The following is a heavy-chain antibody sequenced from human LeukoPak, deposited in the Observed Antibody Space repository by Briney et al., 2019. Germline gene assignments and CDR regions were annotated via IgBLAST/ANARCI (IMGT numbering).Heavy chain of an antibody. D-gene: IGHD1-26*01. CDR1: GFTFSSYW. Sequence: GGALRLSCAASGFTFSSYWMSWVRQAPGKGLEWVANINQDGSEKYYVDSVKGRFIISRDNAKNSLYLQMNSLRAEDTAVYYCAREEWELLRYYYYYMDVWGKGTTVTVSS. CDR3: AREEWELLRYYYYYMDV. J-gene: IGHJ6*03. V-gene: IGHV3-7*01. CDR2: INQDGSEK.